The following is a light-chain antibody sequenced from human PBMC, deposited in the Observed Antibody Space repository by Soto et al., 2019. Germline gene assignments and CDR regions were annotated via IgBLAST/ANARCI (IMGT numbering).Light chain of an antibody. CDR3: CSYAGSPYV. V-gene: IGLV2-23*02. Sequence: HSALTQPASVSGSPGQSITISCTGTSSDVGSYNLVSWYQQHPGKAPKLMIYEVSKRPSGVSNRFSGSKSGNTASLTISGLQAEDEADYYCCSYAGSPYVFGTGTKLTVL. CDR1: SSDVGSYNL. CDR2: EVS. J-gene: IGLJ1*01.